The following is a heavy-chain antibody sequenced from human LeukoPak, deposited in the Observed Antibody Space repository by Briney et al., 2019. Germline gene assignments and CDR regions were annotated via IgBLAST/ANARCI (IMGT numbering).Heavy chain of an antibody. J-gene: IGHJ6*02. Sequence: EASVKASCKASGYTFTSYYMHWVRQAPGQGLEWMGIINPSGGSTSYAQKFQGRVTMTRDTSTSTVYMELSSLRSEDTAVYYCARGGETPRYYYYGMDVWGQGTTVTVSS. CDR3: ARGGETPRYYYYGMDV. CDR2: INPSGGST. V-gene: IGHV1-46*01. CDR1: GYTFTSYY.